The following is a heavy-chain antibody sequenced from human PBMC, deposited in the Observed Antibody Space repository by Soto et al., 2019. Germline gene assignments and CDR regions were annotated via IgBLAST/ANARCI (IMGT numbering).Heavy chain of an antibody. CDR1: GYTFTSYV. J-gene: IGHJ4*02. D-gene: IGHD3-22*01. Sequence: QVQLMQSGLEVKRPGASVKVSCKTSGYTFTSYVISWVRQAPGQGLEWMGWISADNHNTNVAPNFHGRVTMTTDTSPATVFMELTNLRSDDTAVYYCAREKRNYDALDYWGQGTLVTVSS. CDR3: AREKRNYDALDY. V-gene: IGHV1-18*01. CDR2: ISADNHNT.